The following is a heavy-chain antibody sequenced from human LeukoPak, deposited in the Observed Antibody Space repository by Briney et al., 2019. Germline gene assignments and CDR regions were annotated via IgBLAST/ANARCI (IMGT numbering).Heavy chain of an antibody. CDR1: GGTFSSYA. D-gene: IGHD6-13*01. Sequence: SVKVSCKASGGTFSSYAISWVRQAPGRGLEWMGRIIPIFGTANYAQKFQGRVTITADKSTSTAYMELSSLRSEDTAVYYCARSPLLIAAAGGGWFDPWGQGTLVTVSS. V-gene: IGHV1-69*06. CDR3: ARSPLLIAAAGGGWFDP. J-gene: IGHJ5*02. CDR2: IIPIFGTA.